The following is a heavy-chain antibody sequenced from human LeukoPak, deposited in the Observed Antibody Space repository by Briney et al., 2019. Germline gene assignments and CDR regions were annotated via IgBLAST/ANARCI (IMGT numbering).Heavy chain of an antibody. D-gene: IGHD2-2*02. CDR1: GGSISSYY. CDR3: ARRPLDDCSSTSCYRYYFDY. CDR2: IYYSGST. V-gene: IGHV4-59*12. J-gene: IGHJ4*02. Sequence: SETLSLTCTVSGGSISSYYWSWIRQPPGKGLEWIEYIYYSGSTNFNPSLKSRVTISVDTSKNQLSLKVSSVTAADTAVYYCARRPLDDCSSTSCYRYYFDYWGQGTLVTVSS.